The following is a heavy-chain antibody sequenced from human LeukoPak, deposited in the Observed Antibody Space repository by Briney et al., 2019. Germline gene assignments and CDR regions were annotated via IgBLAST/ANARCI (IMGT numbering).Heavy chain of an antibody. J-gene: IGHJ4*02. CDR2: ISGSGGST. D-gene: IGHD1-26*01. Sequence: GGSLRLSCAASGFTFSSYAMSWVRQAPGKGLEWVSAISGSGGSTYYADSVKGRFTISRDNSKNTLYLQMNSLRAEDTAVCYCAKRTGATTAYFDYWGQGTLVTVSS. CDR3: AKRTGATTAYFDY. CDR1: GFTFSSYA. V-gene: IGHV3-23*01.